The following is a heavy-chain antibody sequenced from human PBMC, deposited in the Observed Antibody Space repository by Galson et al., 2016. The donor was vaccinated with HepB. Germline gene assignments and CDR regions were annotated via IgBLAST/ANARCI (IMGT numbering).Heavy chain of an antibody. V-gene: IGHV3-48*02. Sequence: SLRLSCAASGFTFSSYGMNWVRQAPGKGLEWVSYIKRGSRTLYYADSVQGRFTVSRANAGDALFLLMNSLRDEDTALYYCARDFRLHSDHALWGQGTLVTVSS. CDR1: GFTFSSYG. CDR3: ARDFRLHSDHAL. CDR2: IKRGSRTL. J-gene: IGHJ4*02. D-gene: IGHD2-15*01.